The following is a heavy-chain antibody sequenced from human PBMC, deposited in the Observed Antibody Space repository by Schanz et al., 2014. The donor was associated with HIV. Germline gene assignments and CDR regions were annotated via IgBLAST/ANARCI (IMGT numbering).Heavy chain of an antibody. CDR3: ARDWRPNYDFWSGSIGVIGMDV. CDR1: RFSFRGYG. CDR2: IWYDGSNK. Sequence: QVQLVESGGGVVQPGRSLILSCAASRFSFRGYGMHWVRQTPGKGLEWVAVIWYDGSNKYYADSVKGRFTISRDNSKNTLYLQMNSLRAEDTAVYYCARDWRPNYDFWSGSIGVIGMDVWGQGTTVTVSS. J-gene: IGHJ6*02. V-gene: IGHV3-33*08. D-gene: IGHD3-3*01.